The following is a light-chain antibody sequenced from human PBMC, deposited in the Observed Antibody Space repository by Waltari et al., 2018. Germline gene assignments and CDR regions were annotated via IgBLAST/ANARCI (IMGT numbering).Light chain of an antibody. J-gene: IGLJ2*01. CDR3: QSYDSTINGVI. Sequence: QSLLTQPPSVSGAPGQRVTIPCTGSSSNLGAGYVAPWYQLLPGTAPKVLIYGNNNRPSGVPDRFSGSKSGSSASLAITGLQAEDEADYYCQSYDSTINGVIFGGGTKLTVL. CDR2: GNN. V-gene: IGLV1-40*01. CDR1: SSNLGAGYV.